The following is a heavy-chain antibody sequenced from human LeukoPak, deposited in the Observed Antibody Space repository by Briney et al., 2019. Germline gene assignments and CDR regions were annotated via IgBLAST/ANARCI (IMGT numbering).Heavy chain of an antibody. D-gene: IGHD3-22*01. CDR3: ARLYDRRFDY. J-gene: IGHJ4*02. CDR2: ISGSGGST. Sequence: GGSLRLSCTASGFTFSSYAMSWVRQAPGKGLEWVSGISGSGGSTYYADSVKGRFTISRDNSKNTLYLQMNSLRAEDTAVYYCARLYDRRFDYWGQGTLVTVSS. V-gene: IGHV3-23*01. CDR1: GFTFSSYA.